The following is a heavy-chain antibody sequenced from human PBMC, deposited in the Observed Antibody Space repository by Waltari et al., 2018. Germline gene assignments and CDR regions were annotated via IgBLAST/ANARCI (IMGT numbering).Heavy chain of an antibody. J-gene: IGHJ4*02. D-gene: IGHD3-16*02. V-gene: IGHV4-38-2*01. CDR3: ARIVMITFGGVIVIRGFDY. CDR2: IYHSGST. CDR1: GYPTSSGYY. Sequence: QVQLQESGPGLVKPSETLSLTCAVSGYPTSSGYYWGWIRHPPGKGLEWIGSIYHSGSTYYNPSLKSRVTISVDTSKNQFSLKLSSVTAADTAVYYCARIVMITFGGVIVIRGFDYWGQGTLVTVSS.